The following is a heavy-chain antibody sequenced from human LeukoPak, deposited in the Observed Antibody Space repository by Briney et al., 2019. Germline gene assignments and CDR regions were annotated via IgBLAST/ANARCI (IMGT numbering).Heavy chain of an antibody. Sequence: GGSLRLSCAASGFTVSSNYMSWVRQAPGKGLKWVAVIYFGGSTYYADSVQGRFTISRDNSKNTLYLQMNSLRAEDTAVYYCARDQGIAAAGWGYFDYWGRGTLVTVSS. CDR3: ARDQGIAAAGWGYFDY. CDR2: IYFGGST. V-gene: IGHV3-53*01. J-gene: IGHJ4*02. CDR1: GFTVSSNY. D-gene: IGHD6-13*01.